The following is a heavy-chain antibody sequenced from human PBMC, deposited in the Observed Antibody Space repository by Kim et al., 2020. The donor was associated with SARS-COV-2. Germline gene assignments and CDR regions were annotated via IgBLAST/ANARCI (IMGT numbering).Heavy chain of an antibody. D-gene: IGHD3-10*01. CDR2: GST. V-gene: IGHV4-4*07. Sequence: GSTNYNPSLKSRVPMSVDTSKIQFSLKLSSVTAADPAVYYCARDVLLWFGGFDYWGQGTLVTVSS. J-gene: IGHJ4*02. CDR3: ARDVLLWFGGFDY.